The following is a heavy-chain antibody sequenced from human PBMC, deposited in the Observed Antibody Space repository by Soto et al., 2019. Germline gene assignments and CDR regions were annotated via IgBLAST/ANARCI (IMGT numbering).Heavy chain of an antibody. J-gene: IGHJ4*02. Sequence: TLSLPCTFSVFSITSDFFSCILQTPWKGLDWIGSISFSGANYSNPSLKGRAALSVDTSENHLSLTLNSVTSADTAVYFCARDRRDGHKRYFELWGQGTQVTVSS. CDR3: ARDRRDGHKRYFEL. CDR1: VFSITSDF. CDR2: ISFSGAN. V-gene: IGHV4-59*01.